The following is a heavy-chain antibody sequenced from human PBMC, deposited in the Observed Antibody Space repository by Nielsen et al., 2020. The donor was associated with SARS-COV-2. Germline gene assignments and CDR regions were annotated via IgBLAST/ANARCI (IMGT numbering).Heavy chain of an antibody. V-gene: IGHV3-23*01. J-gene: IGHJ4*02. CDR3: AKVRQWTWFDY. CDR2: LSGSSATT. Sequence: GESLKISCAASGFTFSDYAMNWVRQAPGKGLEWVSTLSGSSATTYYAESVKGRFTISRDNSKNTLYLQMNSLRAEDTAVYYCAKVRQWTWFDYWGQGALVTVSS. D-gene: IGHD6-19*01. CDR1: GFTFSDYA.